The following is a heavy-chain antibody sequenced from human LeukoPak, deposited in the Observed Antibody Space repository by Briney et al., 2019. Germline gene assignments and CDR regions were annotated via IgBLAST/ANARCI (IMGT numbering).Heavy chain of an antibody. Sequence: SGGSLRLSCAASGFTFTNYGMSWVRQAPGKGLELVANIKQDRSEKYYVDSVKGRFTISRDNAKNTLYLQMNSLTAEDTAVYYCARGPPWYFDLWGRGTLVTVSS. CDR2: IKQDRSEK. D-gene: IGHD6-25*01. CDR3: ARGPPWYFDL. V-gene: IGHV3-7*01. J-gene: IGHJ2*01. CDR1: GFTFTNYG.